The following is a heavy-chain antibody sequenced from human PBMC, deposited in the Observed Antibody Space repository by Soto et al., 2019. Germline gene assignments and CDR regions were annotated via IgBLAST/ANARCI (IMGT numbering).Heavy chain of an antibody. CDR2: IIPTFGRT. Sequence: SVKVSCKASGDTFSSYAISWVRQAPGKGLEWMGKIIPTFGRTNYAQKFQGRLTISADDSTSTAYMELSSLLSEDTAVYYCATDTLSSFAMAVWGQGTKVTVSS. CDR1: GDTFSSYA. V-gene: IGHV1-69*13. J-gene: IGHJ6*02. CDR3: ATDTLSSFAMAV. D-gene: IGHD3-10*02.